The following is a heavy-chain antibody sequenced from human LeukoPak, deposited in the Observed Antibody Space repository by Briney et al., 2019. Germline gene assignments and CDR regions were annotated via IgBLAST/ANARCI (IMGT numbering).Heavy chain of an antibody. Sequence: ASVKVSCKASGYTFTNFGISWVRQASGQGLEWMGWISGYNDNPNYAQKLQGRVTLTTDTSTSTAYMELRSLRYDDTAVYYCARDDSADWGQGTLVTVSS. J-gene: IGHJ4*02. CDR2: ISGYNDNP. D-gene: IGHD2-21*01. CDR3: ARDDSAD. V-gene: IGHV1-18*01. CDR1: GYTFTNFG.